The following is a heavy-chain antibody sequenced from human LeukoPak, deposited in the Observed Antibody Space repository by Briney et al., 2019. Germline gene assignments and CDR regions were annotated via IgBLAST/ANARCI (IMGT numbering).Heavy chain of an antibody. Sequence: GGSLRLSCAASGFTFSSYWMHWVRQAPGKGLVWVSRINSDGSSTSYADSVKGRFTISRDNPKNTLYLQMNSLRAEDTAVYYCARPSEQWLSNNFDYWGQGTLVTVSS. CDR3: ARPSEQWLSNNFDY. V-gene: IGHV3-74*01. J-gene: IGHJ4*02. CDR2: INSDGSST. CDR1: GFTFSSYW. D-gene: IGHD6-19*01.